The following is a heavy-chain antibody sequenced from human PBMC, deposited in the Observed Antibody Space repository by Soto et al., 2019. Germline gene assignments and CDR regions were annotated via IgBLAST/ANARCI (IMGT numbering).Heavy chain of an antibody. CDR3: ARSGRWLQLRPFDY. CDR1: GGSISSSSYY. J-gene: IGHJ4*02. Sequence: XETLSLTCTVSGGSISSSSYYWGWIRQPPGKGLEWIGSIYYSGSTYYNPSLKGRVTISVDTSKNQFSLKLSSVTAADTAVYYCARSGRWLQLRPFDYWGQGTLVTVSS. CDR2: IYYSGST. V-gene: IGHV4-39*01. D-gene: IGHD5-12*01.